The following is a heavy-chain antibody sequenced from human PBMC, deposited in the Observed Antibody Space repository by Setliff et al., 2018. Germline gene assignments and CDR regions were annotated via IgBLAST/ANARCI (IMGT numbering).Heavy chain of an antibody. V-gene: IGHV4-4*07. CDR1: GGSISSHY. J-gene: IGHJ4*02. CDR2: IDISGTT. D-gene: IGHD3-3*01. CDR3: VKNPLTMPRGFFEY. Sequence: KASETLSLTCTVSGGSISSHYWNWIRQPAGEGLEWIGRIDISGTTNYNPSLKSRVTMSLDSSKNQFSLNLNPVTAADTAVYYCVKNPLTMPRGFFEYWGRGTLVTVSS.